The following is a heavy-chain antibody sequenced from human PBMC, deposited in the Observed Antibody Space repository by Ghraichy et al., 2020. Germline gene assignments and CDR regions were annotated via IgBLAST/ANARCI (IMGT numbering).Heavy chain of an antibody. V-gene: IGHV4-34*01. Sequence: SETLSLTCAVYGGSFSGYYWSWIRQPPGKGLEWIGEINHSGSTNYNPSLKSRVTISVDTSKNQFSLKLSSVTAADTAVYYCARVARNAIPYYYYMDVWGKGTTVTVSS. J-gene: IGHJ6*03. CDR2: INHSGST. CDR1: GGSFSGYY. D-gene: IGHD6-6*01. CDR3: ARVARNAIPYYYYMDV.